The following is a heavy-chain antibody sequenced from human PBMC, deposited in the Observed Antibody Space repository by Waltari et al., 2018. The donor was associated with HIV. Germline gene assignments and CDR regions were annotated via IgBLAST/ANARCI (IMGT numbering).Heavy chain of an antibody. Sequence: DVQLVETGGGLIPPGGSLSLSCAASGFTVSTIYRSWGRQAPGKGLECVSVIYSGGSTYYADSVRGRFTISRDNSKNTLYLQMNSLTAEDTAVYYCARGVEGYCTSTSCYLLYWGQGTLVAVSS. CDR2: IYSGGST. V-gene: IGHV3-53*02. CDR3: ARGVEGYCTSTSCYLLY. J-gene: IGHJ4*02. D-gene: IGHD2-2*01. CDR1: GFTVSTIY.